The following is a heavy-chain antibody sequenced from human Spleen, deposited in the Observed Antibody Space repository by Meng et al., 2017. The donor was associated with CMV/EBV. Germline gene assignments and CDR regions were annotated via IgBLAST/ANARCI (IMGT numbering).Heavy chain of an antibody. CDR2: TYYRSKWYN. CDR1: GDSVSRDGVG. Sequence: PALVKPPQTRSCTCALFGDSVSRDGVGWNWSRQSTSKGIGWLGRTYYRSKWYNDYAVSLKSRITFNPDTSKNQFSLQLTSVTPEDTAVYYCARRAGVGAAFDYWGQGTLVTVSS. CDR3: ARRAGVGAAFDY. V-gene: IGHV6-1*01. J-gene: IGHJ4*02. D-gene: IGHD3-10*01.